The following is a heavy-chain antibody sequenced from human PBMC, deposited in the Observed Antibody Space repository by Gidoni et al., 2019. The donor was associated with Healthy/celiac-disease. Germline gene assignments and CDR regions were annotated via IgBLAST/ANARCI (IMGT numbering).Heavy chain of an antibody. Sequence: EVQLLESGGGLVQPGGSLRLSCPASGFTFRSDALRWVRQAPGKGLEWGSAISGSGGSTYYADSVKGRFTISRDNSKNTLYLQMNSLRAEDTAVYYCAKDHTAQHISYFDLWGRGTLVTVSS. D-gene: IGHD2-21*01. V-gene: IGHV3-23*01. CDR1: GFTFRSDA. CDR2: ISGSGGST. J-gene: IGHJ2*01. CDR3: AKDHTAQHISYFDL.